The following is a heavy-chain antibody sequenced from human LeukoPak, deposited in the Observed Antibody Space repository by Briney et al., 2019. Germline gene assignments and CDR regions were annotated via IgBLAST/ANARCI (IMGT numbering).Heavy chain of an antibody. CDR2: ISGSGGST. V-gene: IGHV3-23*01. CDR1: GFTFSSFA. CDR3: ARGLLYSFDI. D-gene: IGHD2/OR15-2a*01. J-gene: IGHJ3*02. Sequence: GGSLRLSCAASGFTFSSFAMTWVRQAPGKGLEWVSTISGSGGSTYYADSVKGRFTISRDNSKNTLYLQMNSLRAEDTAVYYCARGLLYSFDIWGQGTMVTVSS.